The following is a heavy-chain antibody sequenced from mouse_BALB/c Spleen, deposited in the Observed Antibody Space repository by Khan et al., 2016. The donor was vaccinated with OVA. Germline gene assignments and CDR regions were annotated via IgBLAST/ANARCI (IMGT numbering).Heavy chain of an antibody. V-gene: IGHV5-9-3*01. J-gene: IGHJ4*01. D-gene: IGHD2-1*01. CDR2: ISSSGTYT. CDR1: GFTFSGYA. CDR3: ARRDGNPSMDY. Sequence: EVQVVESGGGLVKPGGSLKLSCAASGFTFSGYAMSWVRQIPEKRLEWVATISSSGTYTYYPDSVKGRFIISRDNAKNTLYLQMSSLRSEDTAMYYCARRDGNPSMDYWGQGTSVTVSS.